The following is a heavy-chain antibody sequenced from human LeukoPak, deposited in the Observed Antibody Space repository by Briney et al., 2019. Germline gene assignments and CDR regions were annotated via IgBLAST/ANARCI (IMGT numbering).Heavy chain of an antibody. J-gene: IGHJ4*02. CDR1: GFTFSGYW. V-gene: IGHV3-74*01. D-gene: IGHD4-17*01. Sequence: GGSLRLSCAASGFTFSGYWMHWVRQVPGKGLVWVSRIDHYGTGTSYADSVKGRFTISRDNAKNTLYLQMNSLRVEDTAIYYCTRDGPGDDPIDSWGRGILVTVSS. CDR2: IDHYGTGT. CDR3: TRDGPGDDPIDS.